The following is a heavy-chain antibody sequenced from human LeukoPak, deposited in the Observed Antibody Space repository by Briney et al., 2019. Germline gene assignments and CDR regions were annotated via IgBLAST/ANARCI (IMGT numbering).Heavy chain of an antibody. CDR3: TRDFDFSSAI. CDR1: GFTFSSYW. D-gene: IGHD3-3*01. J-gene: IGHJ4*02. V-gene: IGHV3-74*01. Sequence: GGSLRLSCAASGFTFSSYWMHWVRQAPGKGLVWVSRISPDGSTTGHADSVKGRFTTSRDNAKNTLFLQMNSLRAEDTAVYYCTRDFDFSSAIWGQGTLVTVS. CDR2: ISPDGSTT.